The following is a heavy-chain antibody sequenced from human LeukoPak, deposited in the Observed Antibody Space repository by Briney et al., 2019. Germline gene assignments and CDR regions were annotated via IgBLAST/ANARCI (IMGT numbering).Heavy chain of an antibody. CDR1: GGTFSSYA. V-gene: IGHV1-69*05. Sequence: SVKVSCKASGGTFSSYAISWVRQAPGQGLEWMGGIIPIFGTANYAQKFQGRVTITTDESTSTAYMELSSLRSEDTAVYYCARETWYYYDSSGYNHYYCYYMDVWGKGTTVTVSS. CDR2: IIPIFGTA. CDR3: ARETWYYYDSSGYNHYYCYYMDV. J-gene: IGHJ6*03. D-gene: IGHD3-22*01.